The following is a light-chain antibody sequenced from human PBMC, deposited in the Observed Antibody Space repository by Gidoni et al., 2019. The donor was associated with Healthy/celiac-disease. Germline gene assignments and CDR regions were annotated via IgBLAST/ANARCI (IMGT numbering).Light chain of an antibody. Sequence: DSVMTQSADSLPVSLGERATIHCKSSQSVLYSSNNKNYLPWYQQKPGQPPKLRIYWASTRESGVPDRFSGSGSGTDFTLTISSLQAEDVAVYYCQQYYNTHRTCGQGTKVEIK. CDR1: QSVLYSSNNKNY. J-gene: IGKJ1*01. CDR2: WAS. CDR3: QQYYNTHRT. V-gene: IGKV4-1*01.